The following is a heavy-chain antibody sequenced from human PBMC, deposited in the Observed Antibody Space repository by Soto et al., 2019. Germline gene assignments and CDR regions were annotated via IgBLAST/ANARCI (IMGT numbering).Heavy chain of an antibody. J-gene: IGHJ4*02. Sequence: GESLKISCKGSGYSFTNYWIGWVRQMPWKDLEWIGIIYPEDSETRYSPSFQGLVTISVDKSISTAYLQWNSLQASDTATYYCTKGAVRTVHRFLAWVCAHWGRGTPDTVSS. D-gene: IGHD6-19*01. CDR3: TKGAVRTVHRFLAWVCAH. CDR2: IYPEDSET. V-gene: IGHV5-51*01. CDR1: GYSFTNYW.